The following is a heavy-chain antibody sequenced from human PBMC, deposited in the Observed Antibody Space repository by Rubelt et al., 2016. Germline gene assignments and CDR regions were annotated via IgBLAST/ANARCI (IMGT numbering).Heavy chain of an antibody. Sequence: QVQLQESGPGLVKPSGTLSLTCAVSGGSISSSNWWSWVRQPPGKGLEWIGYIYYSGSTNYNPSLKGRVTISVDTSMNQFSLKLSSVTAADTAVYYCARHSIGGYYESSGPGSSLDYWGQGTLVTVSS. V-gene: IGHV4-4*02. CDR2: IYYSGST. J-gene: IGHJ4*02. CDR3: ARHSIGGYYESSGPGSSLDY. CDR1: GGSISSSNW. D-gene: IGHD3-22*01.